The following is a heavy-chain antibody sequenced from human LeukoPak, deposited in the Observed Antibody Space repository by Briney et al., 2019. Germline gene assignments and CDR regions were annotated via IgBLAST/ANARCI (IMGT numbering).Heavy chain of an antibody. D-gene: IGHD4-17*01. V-gene: IGHV4-4*07. CDR2: IYTSGST. Sequence: SETLSLTCTVSGGSISSYYWSWIRQPAGKGLEWIGRIYTSGSTNYNPSLKSRVTMSVDTSKNQFSLKLNSVTAADAAVYYCARDHAVTTSYYYYYYGMDVWGQGTTVTVSS. CDR3: ARDHAVTTSYYYYYYGMDV. CDR1: GGSISSYY. J-gene: IGHJ6*02.